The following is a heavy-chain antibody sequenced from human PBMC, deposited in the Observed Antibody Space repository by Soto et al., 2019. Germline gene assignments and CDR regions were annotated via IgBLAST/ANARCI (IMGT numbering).Heavy chain of an antibody. V-gene: IGHV3-73*01. Sequence: PAGSLTLSCAASGFSFSGSAMPWVRQTSGKGLEWVGRIRSKANSYSTAYAASVKGRFTISRDDSKSTAYLQMNSLKTEDTAVYYCTSTSPDPQLWFENWGQGTLVTVSS. D-gene: IGHD5-18*01. J-gene: IGHJ4*02. CDR1: GFSFSGSA. CDR3: TSTSPDPQLWFEN. CDR2: IRSKANSYST.